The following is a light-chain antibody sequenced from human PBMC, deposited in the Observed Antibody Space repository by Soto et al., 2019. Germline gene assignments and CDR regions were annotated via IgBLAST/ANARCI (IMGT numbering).Light chain of an antibody. CDR3: QQYISWT. V-gene: IGKV3-20*01. CDR1: QSVRSSY. Sequence: EIVLTQSPGTLSLSPGERATLSCRASQSVRSSYLAWYQQKPGQAPRLLIYGAAIRATGIPARFSGSGSATDFTLTISSLQSEDFAVYYCQQYISWTFGQGTKVDIK. CDR2: GAA. J-gene: IGKJ1*01.